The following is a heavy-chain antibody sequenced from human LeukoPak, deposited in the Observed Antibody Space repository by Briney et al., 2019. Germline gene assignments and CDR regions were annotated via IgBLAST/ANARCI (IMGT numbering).Heavy chain of an antibody. CDR2: IYPGDSDT. D-gene: IGHD3-22*01. V-gene: IGHV5-51*01. CDR1: GYSFTSYW. CDR3: ARLYYYDSSGYYYPHYFDY. Sequence: GESLQISCKGSGYSFTSYWIGWVRQMPGKGLEWMGIIYPGDSDTRYSPSFQGQVTISADKSISTAYLQWSSLKASDTAMYYCARLYYYDSSGYYYPHYFDYWGQGTLVTVSS. J-gene: IGHJ4*02.